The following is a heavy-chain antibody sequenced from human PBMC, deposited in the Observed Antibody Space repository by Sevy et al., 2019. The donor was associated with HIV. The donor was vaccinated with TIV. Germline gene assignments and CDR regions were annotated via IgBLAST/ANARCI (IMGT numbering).Heavy chain of an antibody. CDR1: GFTFNKYS. CDR2: LSFGCGQI. J-gene: IGHJ4*02. V-gene: IGHV3-23*01. Sequence: GGSLRLSCVASGFTFNKYSMSWVRQAPGKGLERVSTLSFGCGQINYEDSVKGRFTISRDDAKNTLYLQMNSLIAEDTAVYYCAREGCTRPHDFWGQGTLVTVSS. CDR3: AREGCTRPHDF. D-gene: IGHD2-8*01.